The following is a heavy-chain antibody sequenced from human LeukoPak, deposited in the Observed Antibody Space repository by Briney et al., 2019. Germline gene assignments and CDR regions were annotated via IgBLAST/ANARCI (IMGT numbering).Heavy chain of an antibody. D-gene: IGHD4-17*01. CDR2: IYSGGST. Sequence: GGSLRLSCAASGLTVSSNYMNWVRQAPGKGLEWVSVIYSGGSTYYADSVKGRFTISRDNSKNTLYLQMNSLRAEDTAVYYCARDGLYDYGFDYWGQGTLVTVSS. CDR1: GLTVSSNY. CDR3: ARDGLYDYGFDY. J-gene: IGHJ4*02. V-gene: IGHV3-53*01.